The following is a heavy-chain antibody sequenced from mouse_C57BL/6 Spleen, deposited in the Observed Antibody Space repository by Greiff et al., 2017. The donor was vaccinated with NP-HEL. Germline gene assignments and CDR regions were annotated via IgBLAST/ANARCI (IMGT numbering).Heavy chain of an antibody. CDR3: ARDYGSSYWFAY. D-gene: IGHD1-1*01. CDR1: GYTFTSYW. V-gene: IGHV1-55*01. J-gene: IGHJ3*01. CDR2: IYPGSGST. Sequence: VQLQQSGAELVKPGASVKMSCKASGYTFTSYWITWVKQRPGQGLEWIGDIYPGSGSTNYNEKFKSKATLTVDTSSSTAYMQLSSLTSEDSAVYYCARDYGSSYWFAYWGQGTLVTVSA.